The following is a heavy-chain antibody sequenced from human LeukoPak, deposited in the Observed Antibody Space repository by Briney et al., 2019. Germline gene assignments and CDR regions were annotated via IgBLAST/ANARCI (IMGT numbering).Heavy chain of an antibody. Sequence: PSETLSLTCAVYGGSFSGYYWSWIRQPPGKGLEWIGEINHSGSTNYNPSLKSRVTISVDTSKNQFSLKLSSVTAADTAVYSCARGSVRGEFPAVDYWGQGALVTVSS. V-gene: IGHV4-34*01. CDR1: GGSFSGYY. CDR3: ARGSVRGEFPAVDY. D-gene: IGHD3-16*01. CDR2: INHSGST. J-gene: IGHJ4*02.